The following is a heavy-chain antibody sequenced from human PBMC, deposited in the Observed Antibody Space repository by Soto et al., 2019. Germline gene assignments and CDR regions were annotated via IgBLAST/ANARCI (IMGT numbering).Heavy chain of an antibody. J-gene: IGHJ4*02. Sequence: SVKVSCKASGGTLSSYAISWVRQAPGQGLEWMGGIIPIFGTANYAQKFQGRVTITADESTSTAYMELSSLRSEDTAVYYCARFRDGYKKGDLDYWGQGTLVTVSS. D-gene: IGHD5-12*01. CDR3: ARFRDGYKKGDLDY. CDR1: GGTLSSYA. CDR2: IIPIFGTA. V-gene: IGHV1-69*13.